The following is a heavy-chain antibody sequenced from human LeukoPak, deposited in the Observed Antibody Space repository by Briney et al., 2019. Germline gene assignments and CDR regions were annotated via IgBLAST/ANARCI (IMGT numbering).Heavy chain of an antibody. CDR1: GFTFSSYG. V-gene: IGHV3-30*18. CDR2: ISYDGSNK. D-gene: IGHD1-26*01. CDR3: AKEGSNGDFDY. J-gene: IGHJ4*02. Sequence: GGSLRLSCAASGFTFSSYGMHWVRQAPGKGLEWVTVISYDGSNKYYGDSVKGRFTISRDNSKNTLYLKMNSLRAEDTAVYYCAKEGSNGDFDYWGQGTLVTVSS.